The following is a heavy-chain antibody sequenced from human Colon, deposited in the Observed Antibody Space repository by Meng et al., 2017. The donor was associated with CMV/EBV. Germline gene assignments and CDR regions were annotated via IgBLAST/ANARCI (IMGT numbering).Heavy chain of an antibody. Sequence: SETLSLTCAVYGGSFSGYYWSWIRQPPGKGLEWIGEINHSGSTNYNPSLKSRVTISVDTSKNQFSLKLSSVTAADTAVYYCARLDIVVVPAANYWFDPWGQGTLVTVSS. V-gene: IGHV4-34*01. CDR2: INHSGST. D-gene: IGHD2-2*01. J-gene: IGHJ5*02. CDR3: ARLDIVVVPAANYWFDP. CDR1: GGSFSGYY.